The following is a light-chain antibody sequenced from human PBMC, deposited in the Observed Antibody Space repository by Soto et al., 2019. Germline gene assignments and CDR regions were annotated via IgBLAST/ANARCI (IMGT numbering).Light chain of an antibody. V-gene: IGLV2-8*01. Sequence: QSALTQPPSASGSPGQSVTISCTGTSSDVGGYNYVSWYQQHPGKAPKLMIYEVSKRPSGVPDRFSASKSGNTASLTVSGLQAEDEADYYCNAYAVSNHVVVFGGGPKLTVL. CDR1: SSDVGGYNY. CDR3: NAYAVSNHVVV. J-gene: IGLJ2*01. CDR2: EVS.